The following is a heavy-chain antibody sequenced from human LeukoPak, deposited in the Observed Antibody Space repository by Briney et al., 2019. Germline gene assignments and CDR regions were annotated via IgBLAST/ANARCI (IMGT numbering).Heavy chain of an antibody. CDR1: GFTFSRYW. CDR3: AKAVGFDWHWHY. J-gene: IGHJ4*02. Sequence: PEGSLRLSCAASGFTFSRYWMHWLRQGPGKGLVWVSRISTDGSSSTYADSVKGRFTISRDNGKNTLYLQMNSLRAEDTAVYYCAKAVGFDWHWHYWGQETLVTVSS. V-gene: IGHV3-74*01. CDR2: ISTDGSSS. D-gene: IGHD3-9*01.